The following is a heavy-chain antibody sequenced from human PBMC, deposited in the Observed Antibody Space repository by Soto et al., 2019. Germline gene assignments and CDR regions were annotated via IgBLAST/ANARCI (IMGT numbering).Heavy chain of an antibody. J-gene: IGHJ4*02. CDR2: ISVHNGYT. D-gene: IGHD6-13*01. V-gene: IGHV1-18*01. Sequence: QVQLVQSGAEVKKPGASVKVSCRASGYSFTSYGITWVRQTPGQRLEWMGWISVHNGYTNYPQKLQDRITMTTDTSTSSAYMELTSLRSDDTAVYYCARGRGVSSWYETPHYFDSWGQGTLVTVSS. CDR1: GYSFTSYG. CDR3: ARGRGVSSWYETPHYFDS.